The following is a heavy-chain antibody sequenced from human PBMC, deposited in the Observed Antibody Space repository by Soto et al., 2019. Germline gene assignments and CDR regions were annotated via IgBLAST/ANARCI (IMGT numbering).Heavy chain of an antibody. J-gene: IGHJ4*02. CDR1: GGSISSYY. CDR3: ARERDGSFYFDY. D-gene: IGHD6-13*01. CDR2: IYYSGST. V-gene: IGHV4-59*01. Sequence: SETLSLTCTVSGGSISSYYWSWIRQPPGKGLEWIGYIYYSGSTNYNPSLKSRVTISVDTSKNQFSLKLSSVTAADTAVYYCARERDGSFYFDYWGQGTLVTVS.